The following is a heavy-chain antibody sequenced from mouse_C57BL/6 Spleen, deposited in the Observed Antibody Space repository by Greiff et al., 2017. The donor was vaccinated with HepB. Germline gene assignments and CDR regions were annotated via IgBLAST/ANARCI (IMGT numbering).Heavy chain of an antibody. J-gene: IGHJ2*01. CDR2: ISDGGSYT. Sequence: DVKLVESGGGLVKPGGSLELSCAASGFTFSSYAMSWVRQTPEKRLEWVATISDGGSYTYYPDNVKGRFTISRDNAKNNLYLQMSHLKSEDTAMYYCARDFPYYGSSYFDYWGQGTTLTVSS. D-gene: IGHD1-1*01. V-gene: IGHV5-4*01. CDR1: GFTFSSYA. CDR3: ARDFPYYGSSYFDY.